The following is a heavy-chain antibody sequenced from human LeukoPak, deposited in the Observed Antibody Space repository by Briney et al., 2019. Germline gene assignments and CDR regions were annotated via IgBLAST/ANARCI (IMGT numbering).Heavy chain of an antibody. CDR3: ARKEQQLADAFDI. D-gene: IGHD6-13*01. Sequence: GGSLRLSCAASGFTFSSYSMNWVRQAPGKGLEWVSSISSSSSYIYYADSVKGRFTISRDNAKNSLYLQMNSLRAEDTAVYYCARKEQQLADAFDIWGQGTMVTVSS. V-gene: IGHV3-21*01. J-gene: IGHJ3*02. CDR2: ISSSSSYI. CDR1: GFTFSSYS.